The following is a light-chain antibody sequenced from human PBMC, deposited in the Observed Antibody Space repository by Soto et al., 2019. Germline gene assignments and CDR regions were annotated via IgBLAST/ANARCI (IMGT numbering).Light chain of an antibody. CDR2: GAS. J-gene: IGKJ5*01. V-gene: IGKV3-15*01. CDR1: QSVSSN. Sequence: SRATMSVAKGERAALCGRASQSVSSNLAWYQQKPGQAPRLLIYGASTRATGIPARFSGSGSGTEFTLTISSLQSEDFAVHYCQPYRYGAAIIIGQGTRLEIK. CDR3: QPYRYGAAII.